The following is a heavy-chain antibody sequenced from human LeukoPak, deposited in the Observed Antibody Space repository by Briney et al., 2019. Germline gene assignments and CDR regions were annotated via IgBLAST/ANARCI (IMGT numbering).Heavy chain of an antibody. Sequence: GGSLRLSCAASGFAFSNYAMHWVRQAPGKGLEWVALVWSDGNGKFYADSVKGRFTISRDNSKNTVYLQMNSLRAEDTAVYYCVSVLTVTFDSWGQGTLVTVSS. J-gene: IGHJ4*02. CDR1: GFAFSNYA. V-gene: IGHV3-33*08. D-gene: IGHD4-17*01. CDR3: VSVLTVTFDS. CDR2: VWSDGNGK.